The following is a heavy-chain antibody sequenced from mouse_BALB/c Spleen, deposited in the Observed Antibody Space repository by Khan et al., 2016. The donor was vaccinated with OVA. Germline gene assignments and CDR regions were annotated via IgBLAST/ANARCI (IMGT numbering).Heavy chain of an antibody. CDR2: ISSSGST. D-gene: IGHD1-2*01. J-gene: IGHJ2*01. Sequence: EVQLQESGPGLVKPSPSLSLTCTVTGYSIPSGNGWNWIRRFTGNQLEWLGYISSSGSTNYNPFCKNRISITRDISKNQFFCQLYSVSTWDTATYYCARAARIKYWGQGTTLTVSS. CDR1: GYSIPSGNG. V-gene: IGHV3-2*02. CDR3: ARAARIKY.